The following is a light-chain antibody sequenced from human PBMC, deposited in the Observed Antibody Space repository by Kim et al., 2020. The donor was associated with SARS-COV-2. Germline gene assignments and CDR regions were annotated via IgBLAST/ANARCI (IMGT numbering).Light chain of an antibody. J-gene: IGKJ1*01. Sequence: LSPGDRATLSCRASQSVSKNYLAWYQQRPGRAPTVLIYGTSNRATGIPDRFSGSGSGTDFTLTISSLDPEDFGVYYCHQYGSSPTFGQGTKVDIK. V-gene: IGKV3-20*01. CDR3: HQYGSSPT. CDR2: GTS. CDR1: QSVSKNY.